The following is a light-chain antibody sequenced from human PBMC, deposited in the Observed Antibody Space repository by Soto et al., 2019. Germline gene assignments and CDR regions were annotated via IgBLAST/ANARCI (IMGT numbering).Light chain of an antibody. J-gene: IGLJ3*02. CDR2: RNN. CDR3: AAWDDSLRGWV. Sequence: QSVLTQPPSASGTPVQRVTISCSGSSSNIGSNYVYWYQQLPGTAPKLLIDRNNQRPSGVPDRFSGSKSGTSASRAISGLRSEDEADYYCAAWDDSLRGWVFGRGTKLTVL. V-gene: IGLV1-47*01. CDR1: SSNIGSNY.